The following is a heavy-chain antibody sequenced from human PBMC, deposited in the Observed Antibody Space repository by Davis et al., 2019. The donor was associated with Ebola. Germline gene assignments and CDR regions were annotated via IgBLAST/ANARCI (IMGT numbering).Heavy chain of an antibody. CDR2: IRYDGSNE. Sequence: GESLKISCAASGFTFSNYAMHWVRQAPAKGLEWVSCIRYDGSNEYYADSVKGRFTISRDNSKNTLYLQMNSLRAEDTAVYYCAKGDNSGWYGVDYWGQGTLVTVSS. J-gene: IGHJ4*02. V-gene: IGHV3-30*02. CDR1: GFTFSNYA. D-gene: IGHD6-19*01. CDR3: AKGDNSGWYGVDY.